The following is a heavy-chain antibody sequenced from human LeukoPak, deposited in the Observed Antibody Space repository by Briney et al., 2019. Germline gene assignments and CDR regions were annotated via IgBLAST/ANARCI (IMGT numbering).Heavy chain of an antibody. D-gene: IGHD4-23*01. CDR3: AREGYYGGNYGY. J-gene: IGHJ4*02. CDR1: GGSISSGDYY. CDR2: IYYSGST. Sequence: PPETLSLTCTVSGGSISSGDYYWSWIRQPPGKGLEWIGYIYYSGSTYYNPSLKSRVTISVDTSKNQFSLKLSSVTAADTAVYYSAREGYYGGNYGYWGQGTLVTVSS. V-gene: IGHV4-30-4*08.